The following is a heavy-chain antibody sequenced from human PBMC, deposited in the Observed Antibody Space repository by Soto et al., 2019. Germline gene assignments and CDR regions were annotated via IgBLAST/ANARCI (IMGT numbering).Heavy chain of an antibody. CDR1: GFTFSSYS. Sequence: QVQLVESGGGVVQPGRSLRLSCAASGFTFSSYSMHWVRQAPGKGLEWVAVIWYDGSNKYYADSVKGRFTISRDNSKNTLYLQMNSLRAEDTAVYYCARERGARGYSGYGALDYWGQGTLVTVSS. CDR2: IWYDGSNK. J-gene: IGHJ4*02. D-gene: IGHD5-12*01. V-gene: IGHV3-33*01. CDR3: ARERGARGYSGYGALDY.